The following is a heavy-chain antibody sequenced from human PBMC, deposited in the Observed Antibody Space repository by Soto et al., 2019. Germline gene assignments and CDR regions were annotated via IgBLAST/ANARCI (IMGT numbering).Heavy chain of an antibody. CDR1: GYTFTSYA. CDR2: INAGNGNT. V-gene: IGHV1-3*01. CDR3: ARAPLLSPRTAQDY. D-gene: IGHD3-10*01. Sequence: ASVKVSCKASGYTFTSYAMHWVRQDPGQRLEWMGWINAGNGNTKYSQKFQGRVSITRDTSASTAYMELSSLRSEDTAVYYCARAPLLSPRTAQDYWGQGTLVTVSS. J-gene: IGHJ4*02.